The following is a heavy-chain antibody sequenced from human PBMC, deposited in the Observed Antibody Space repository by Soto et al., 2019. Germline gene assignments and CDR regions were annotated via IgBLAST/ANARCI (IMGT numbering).Heavy chain of an antibody. CDR2: IYHSGST. D-gene: IGHD3-16*02. CDR3: ARGDMITFGGVIAPNDAFDI. V-gene: IGHV4-4*02. CDR1: GGSISSSNW. J-gene: IGHJ3*02. Sequence: QVQLQESGPGLVKPSGTLSLTCAVSGGSISSSNWWSWVRQPPGKGLEWIGEIYHSGSTNYNPSLKSRVTISVAKSKNQFARKLSSVTAADTAVYYCARGDMITFGGVIAPNDAFDIWGQGTMVTVSS.